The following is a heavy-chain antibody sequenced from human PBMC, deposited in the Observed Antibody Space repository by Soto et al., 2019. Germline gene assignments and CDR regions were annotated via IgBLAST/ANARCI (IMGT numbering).Heavy chain of an antibody. J-gene: IGHJ5*02. CDR3: ARAVAPYLGTWFDP. Sequence: PSETLSLTCTGSGGSITSGNSYSWSWIRQPPGKGLEWIGSISRSGSTSYNPSLKGRVTMSVDKSKNQFSLKLSSVTAADTAVYYCARAVAPYLGTWFDPWGQGTLVTVSS. CDR1: GGSITSGNSYS. V-gene: IGHV4-30-2*01. CDR2: ISRSGST. D-gene: IGHD3-16*01.